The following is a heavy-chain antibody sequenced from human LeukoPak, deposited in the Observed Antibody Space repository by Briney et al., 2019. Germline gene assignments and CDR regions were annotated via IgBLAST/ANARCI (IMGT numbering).Heavy chain of an antibody. CDR2: IYYSGST. J-gene: IGHJ4*02. Sequence: SETLSLTCTVSGGSISSSSYYWGWIRQPPGKGLEWIGSIYYSGSTYYNPSLKSRVTISVDTSKNQFSLKLSSVTAADTAVYYCAREGLTGTTNPYYFDYWGQGTLVTVSS. D-gene: IGHD1-7*01. CDR3: AREGLTGTTNPYYFDY. CDR1: GGSISSSSYY. V-gene: IGHV4-39*07.